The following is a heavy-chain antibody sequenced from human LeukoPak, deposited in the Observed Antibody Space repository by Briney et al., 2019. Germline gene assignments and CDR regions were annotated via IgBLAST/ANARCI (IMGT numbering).Heavy chain of an antibody. Sequence: ASVKVSCKAFGYSLTNYYVHWVRQAPGQGLEWMGEINPSGGSTSYAQKFQGRITVTRATYTNTVYMDLSSLRSEDTATYYCARGAPTTRIGAGRFDYWGQGPLLTVAS. J-gene: IGHJ4*02. D-gene: IGHD5-12*01. CDR3: ARGAPTTRIGAGRFDY. V-gene: IGHV1-46*01. CDR2: INPSGGST. CDR1: GYSLTNYY.